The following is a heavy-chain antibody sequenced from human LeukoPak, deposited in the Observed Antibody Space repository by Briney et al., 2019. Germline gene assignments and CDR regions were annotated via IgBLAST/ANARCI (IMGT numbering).Heavy chain of an antibody. D-gene: IGHD2-2*01. J-gene: IGHJ4*02. V-gene: IGHV3-53*01. CDR3: ARGLGYCTSTTCLLPFDY. CDR1: GFTVSTYY. CDR2: IYSGGST. Sequence: PRGSLRLSCAASGFTVSTYYMTWVRQAPGKGRECVSAIYSGGSTYYADSVKGRFTVSRDNSKNTLYLQMNSLRAEDTAMYYCARGLGYCTSTTCLLPFDYWGQGTLVTVSS.